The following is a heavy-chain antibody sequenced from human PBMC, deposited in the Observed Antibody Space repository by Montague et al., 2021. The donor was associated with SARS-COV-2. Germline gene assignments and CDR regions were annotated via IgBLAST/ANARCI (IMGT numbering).Heavy chain of an antibody. V-gene: IGHV4-59*08. J-gene: IGHJ3*02. D-gene: IGHD6-19*01. CDR1: GGSISSYY. Sequence: SETLSLTCTVSGGSISSYYWSWIRQPPGKGLEWIGYIYYSGSTNYNPSLKSRVTISVDTPKNQFSLMLSSVTAADTAVYYCARRGAYSSGWYSGAFDIWGQGTMGTVSS. CDR2: IYYSGST. CDR3: ARRGAYSSGWYSGAFDI.